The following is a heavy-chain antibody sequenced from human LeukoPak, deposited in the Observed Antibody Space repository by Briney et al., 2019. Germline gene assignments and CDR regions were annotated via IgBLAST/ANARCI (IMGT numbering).Heavy chain of an antibody. Sequence: GASVKVSSKASGYTFTGYYMHWVRQAPGQGLEWMGIINPSGGSTSYAQKFQGRVTMTRDMSTSTVYMELSSLRSEDTAVYYCARDKGYSSGPADYFDYWGQGTLVTVAS. J-gene: IGHJ4*02. D-gene: IGHD6-19*01. CDR2: INPSGGST. CDR3: ARDKGYSSGPADYFDY. V-gene: IGHV1-46*01. CDR1: GYTFTGYY.